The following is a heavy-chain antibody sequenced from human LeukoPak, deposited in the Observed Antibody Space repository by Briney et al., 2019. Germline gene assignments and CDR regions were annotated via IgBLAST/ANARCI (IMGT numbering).Heavy chain of an antibody. CDR3: ARSCYDSLIGYYQYFDY. V-gene: IGHV3-66*01. CDR2: IYRDGSS. J-gene: IGHJ4*02. D-gene: IGHD3-9*01. Sequence: HPGGSLTLSCVASGLSVSSNYMSWLRQAPGKGLEWVSVIYRDGSSYYTESVKGRFTISRDNSKNKLYLQLNTLRAEDTAVYYFARSCYDSLIGYYQYFDYWGQGTLVPVSS. CDR1: GLSVSSNY.